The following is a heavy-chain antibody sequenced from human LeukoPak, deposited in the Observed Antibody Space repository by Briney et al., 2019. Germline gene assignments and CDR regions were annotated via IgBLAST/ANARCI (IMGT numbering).Heavy chain of an antibody. D-gene: IGHD1-26*01. Sequence: SETLSLTCAVYGGSFSGYYWSWIRQPPGKGLEWIGEINHSGSTNYNPSLKSRVTISVDTSKNQFSLKLSSVTAADTAVYYCARTGGSYVPRAFDYWGQGTLVTVSS. J-gene: IGHJ4*02. CDR3: ARTGGSYVPRAFDY. V-gene: IGHV4-34*01. CDR2: INHSGST. CDR1: GGSFSGYY.